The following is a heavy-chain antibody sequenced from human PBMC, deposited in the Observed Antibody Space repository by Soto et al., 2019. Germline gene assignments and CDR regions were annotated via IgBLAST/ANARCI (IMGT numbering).Heavy chain of an antibody. CDR2: INHSGST. Sequence: PSETLSLTCAVYGGSFSGYYWSWIRQPPGKGLEWIGEINHSGSTNYNPSLKSRVTISVDTSKNQFSLKLSSVTAADTAVYYCARGRRVAIVVVPAARGKGSYYYMDVWGKGTTVTVSS. CDR1: GGSFSGYY. J-gene: IGHJ6*03. CDR3: ARGRRVAIVVVPAARGKGSYYYMDV. D-gene: IGHD2-2*01. V-gene: IGHV4-34*01.